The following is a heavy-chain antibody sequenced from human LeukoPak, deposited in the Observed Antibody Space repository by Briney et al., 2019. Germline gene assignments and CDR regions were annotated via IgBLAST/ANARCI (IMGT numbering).Heavy chain of an antibody. D-gene: IGHD2-2*01. CDR2: INNSGST. J-gene: IGHJ3*02. CDR1: VGSFSGYY. Sequence: SETLSLTCAAYVGSFSGYYWSWIRPPPGKGLDWFGEINNSGSTNYNPSLKGRVTISGDNSKNKFSLKMSSVTAADTAVYDCARGRPIVVVPAAITPPVRHALFDIWGQRTMVTVSS. V-gene: IGHV4-34*01. CDR3: ARGRPIVVVPAAITPPVRHALFDI.